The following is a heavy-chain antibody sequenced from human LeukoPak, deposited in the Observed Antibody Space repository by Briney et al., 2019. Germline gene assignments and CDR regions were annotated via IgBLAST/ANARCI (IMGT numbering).Heavy chain of an antibody. CDR2: IYYSGST. CDR1: GGSISSYY. D-gene: IGHD3-22*01. CDR3: AGERDYYYDSSGHFDY. Sequence: SETLSLTCTVSGGSISSYYWSWIRQPPGKGLEWIGYIYYSGSTNYNPSLKSQVTISVDTSKNQFSLKLSSVAAADTAVYYCAGERDYYYDSSGHFDYWGQGTLVTVSS. V-gene: IGHV4-59*01. J-gene: IGHJ4*02.